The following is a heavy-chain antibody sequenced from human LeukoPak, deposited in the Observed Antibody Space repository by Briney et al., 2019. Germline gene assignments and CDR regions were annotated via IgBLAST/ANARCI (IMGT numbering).Heavy chain of an antibody. CDR1: GGTFSSYA. CDR3: VDSSGYYGDY. V-gene: IGHV1-69*04. CDR2: IIPILGIA. D-gene: IGHD3-22*01. Sequence: GASVNVSCKASGGTFSSYAISWVRQAPGQGLEWMGRIIPILGIANYAQKFQGRVTITADKSTSTAYMELSSLRSEDTAVYHCVDSSGYYGDYWGQGTLVTVSS. J-gene: IGHJ4*02.